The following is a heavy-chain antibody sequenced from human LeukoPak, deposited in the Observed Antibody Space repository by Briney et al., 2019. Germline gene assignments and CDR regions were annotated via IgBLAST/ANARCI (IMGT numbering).Heavy chain of an antibody. V-gene: IGHV4-59*01. CDR1: DGSISSYY. J-gene: IGHJ4*02. Sequence: EPSETLSLTCTVSDGSISSYYWGWIRQPPGKGLEWIGYLYYSGSTNYNPSLKSRVTISVDTSKNQFSLKLSSVTAADTAVYYCARGRVAGNYWGQGTLVTVSS. CDR3: ARGRVAGNY. CDR2: LYYSGST. D-gene: IGHD6-19*01.